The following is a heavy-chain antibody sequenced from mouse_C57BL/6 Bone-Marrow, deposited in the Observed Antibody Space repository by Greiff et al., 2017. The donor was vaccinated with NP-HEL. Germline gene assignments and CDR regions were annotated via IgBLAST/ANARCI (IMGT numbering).Heavy chain of an antibody. D-gene: IGHD2-2*01. CDR2: IDPSDSET. CDR3: ARSEMGLWLRGYFDV. V-gene: IGHV1-52*01. CDR1: GYTFTSYW. J-gene: IGHJ1*03. Sequence: QVQLQQPGAELVRPGSSVKLSCKASGYTFTSYWMHWVKQRPIQGLEWIGNIDPSDSETHYNQKFKDKATLTVDKSSSTAYMQLSSLTSEDSAVYYCARSEMGLWLRGYFDVWGTGTTVTVSS.